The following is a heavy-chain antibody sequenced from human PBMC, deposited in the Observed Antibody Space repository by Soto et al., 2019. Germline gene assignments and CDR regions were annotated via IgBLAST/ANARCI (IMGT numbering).Heavy chain of an antibody. J-gene: IGHJ4*02. Sequence: PGGSLRLSCAASGFTFSSYGMHWVRQAPGKGLEWVAVIPYDGSNKYYADSVKGRFTISRDNSKNTLYLQMNSLRAEDTAVYYCAKDNHNYYDSSEGVDYWGQGTLVTVSS. V-gene: IGHV3-30*18. CDR3: AKDNHNYYDSSEGVDY. D-gene: IGHD3-22*01. CDR2: IPYDGSNK. CDR1: GFTFSSYG.